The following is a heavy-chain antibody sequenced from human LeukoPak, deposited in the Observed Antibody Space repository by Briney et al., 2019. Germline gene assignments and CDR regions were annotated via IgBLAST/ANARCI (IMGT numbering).Heavy chain of an antibody. D-gene: IGHD3-22*01. J-gene: IGHJ4*02. CDR3: AKRQYYYDSSGYHFDY. CDR2: ISGSGGST. Sequence: GGSLRLSWAASGFTFSSYAMSWVRQAPGKGLEWVSAISGSGGSTYYADSVKGRFTISRDNSKNTLYLQMNSLRAEDTAVYYCAKRQYYYDSSGYHFDYWGQGALVTVSS. CDR1: GFTFSSYA. V-gene: IGHV3-23*01.